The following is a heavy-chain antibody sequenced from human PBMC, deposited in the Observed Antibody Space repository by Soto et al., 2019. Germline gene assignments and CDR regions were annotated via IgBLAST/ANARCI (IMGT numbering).Heavy chain of an antibody. Sequence: QVQLVESGGGVVQPGRSLRLSCAASGFIFSNFGMHWVRQAPGKGLEWVAVISSDGTNKYYADSVKGRFTISRDNSENQLDVQRNSLRAEDTGVYYCVTELGGFEYWGQGTLLTVSS. CDR2: ISSDGTNK. V-gene: IGHV3-30-3*01. D-gene: IGHD3-16*01. J-gene: IGHJ4*02. CDR1: GFIFSNFG. CDR3: VTELGGFEY.